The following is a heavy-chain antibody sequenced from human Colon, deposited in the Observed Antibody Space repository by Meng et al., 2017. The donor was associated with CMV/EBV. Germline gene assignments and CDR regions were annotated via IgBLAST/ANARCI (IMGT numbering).Heavy chain of an antibody. CDR1: GFTFSSYT. CDR2: ISISATKI. J-gene: IGHJ4*02. V-gene: IGHV3-21*01. CDR3: ARDKGILGGTFDY. D-gene: IGHD1-26*01. Sequence: GESLKISCAASGFTFSSYTMHWVRQAPGKGLEWVSSISISATKIYYADSVRGRFTVSRDDATDSLYLQLNSLRAEDTALYYCARDKGILGGTFDYWGQGTLVTVPQ.